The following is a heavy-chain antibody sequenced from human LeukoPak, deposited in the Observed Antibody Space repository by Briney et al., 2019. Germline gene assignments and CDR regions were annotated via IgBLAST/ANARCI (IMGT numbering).Heavy chain of an antibody. CDR2: ISGSGGST. CDR1: GFTFSSYA. V-gene: IGHV3-23*01. J-gene: IGHJ6*03. D-gene: IGHD1-14*01. Sequence: GGSLRPSCAASGFTFSSYAMSWVRQAPGRGLEWVSGISGSGGSTYYADSVKGRFTISRDNSKNTLYLQMNSLRAEGTAVYYCARCPVTTNYYYYYMDVWGKGTTVTVSS. CDR3: ARCPVTTNYYYYYMDV.